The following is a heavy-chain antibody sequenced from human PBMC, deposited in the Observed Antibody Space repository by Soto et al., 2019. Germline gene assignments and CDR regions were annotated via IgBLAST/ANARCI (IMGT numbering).Heavy chain of an antibody. J-gene: IGHJ6*02. D-gene: IGHD2-15*01. Sequence: QVQLVESWGGVVQPGRSLRLSFAAAGFTFSSYGMHWVRQAPGKGLELVAVISYDGSNKYYADSVKGPFTIARDNYKNTLYLQMNSLRAEDTAVYYGAKDQMVAATPVYYGMDVWGQGPTVTVSS. CDR1: GFTFSSYG. CDR2: ISYDGSNK. CDR3: AKDQMVAATPVYYGMDV. V-gene: IGHV3-30*18.